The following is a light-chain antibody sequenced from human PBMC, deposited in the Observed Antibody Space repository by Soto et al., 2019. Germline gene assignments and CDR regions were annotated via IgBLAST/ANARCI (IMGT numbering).Light chain of an antibody. CDR2: GAS. CDR1: QSVSNN. V-gene: IGKV3-15*01. J-gene: IGKJ1*01. Sequence: EIVMTQSPATLSVSPGARDPLSCRASQSVSNNLAWYQQKPGQAPRLLIYGASTRATGIPARFSGSGSGTVFTLAISSLQSEDFAVYYCQQYNNRPPWTFGQGTKVDIK. CDR3: QQYNNRPPWT.